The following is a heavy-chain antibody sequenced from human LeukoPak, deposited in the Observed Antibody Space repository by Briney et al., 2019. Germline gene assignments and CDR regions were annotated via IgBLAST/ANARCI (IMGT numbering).Heavy chain of an antibody. D-gene: IGHD3-10*01. J-gene: IGHJ4*02. Sequence: PGGSLRLTCAASGFTFSSYWMHWVRQAPGKGLVWVSRINSDGSSTTYADSVKGRFTISRDNAKNTLYLQMNSLRAEDTAVYYCAGDPVLASFVFDYWGQGTLVTVSS. CDR2: INSDGSST. CDR1: GFTFSSYW. V-gene: IGHV3-74*01. CDR3: AGDPVLASFVFDY.